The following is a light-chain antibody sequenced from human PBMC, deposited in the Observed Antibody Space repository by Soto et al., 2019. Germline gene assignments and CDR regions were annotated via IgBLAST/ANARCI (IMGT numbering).Light chain of an antibody. J-gene: IGLJ3*02. CDR1: SSDVGSYNL. CDR2: EGN. CDR3: YSFAGRGSWV. V-gene: IGLV2-23*01. Sequence: QSVLTQPASVSGSPGQSITISCTGTSSDVGSYNLVSWYQQYPGKAPKLMIYEGNKRPSGVSNRFSGSKSANTASLTISGLQTEDEAEYFCYSFAGRGSWVFGGGTKLTVL.